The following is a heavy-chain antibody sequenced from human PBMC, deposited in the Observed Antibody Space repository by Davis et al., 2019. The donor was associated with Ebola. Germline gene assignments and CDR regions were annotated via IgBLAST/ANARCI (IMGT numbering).Heavy chain of an antibody. Sequence: GESLKISCAASGFTVSSNYMSWVRQAPGKGLEWVSVIYSGGSTYYADSVKGRFTISRDNSKNTPYLQMNSLRAEDTAVYYCARGLFSRGRDYWGQGTLVTVSS. J-gene: IGHJ4*02. CDR2: IYSGGST. D-gene: IGHD6-13*01. V-gene: IGHV3-53*01. CDR3: ARGLFSRGRDY. CDR1: GFTVSSNY.